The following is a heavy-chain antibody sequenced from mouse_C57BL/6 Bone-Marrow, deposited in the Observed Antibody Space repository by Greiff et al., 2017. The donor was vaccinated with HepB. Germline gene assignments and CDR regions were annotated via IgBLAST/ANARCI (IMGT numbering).Heavy chain of an antibody. Sequence: EVQLQESGPELVKPGASVKISCKASGYSFTGYYMNWVKQSPEKSLEWIGEINPSTGGTTYNQKFKAKATLTVDKSSSTTYMQLKSLTSEDSAVYYCSRRNLDGYYEAMDYWGQGTSVTVSS. J-gene: IGHJ4*01. CDR3: SRRNLDGYYEAMDY. V-gene: IGHV1-42*01. CDR1: GYSFTGYY. D-gene: IGHD2-3*01. CDR2: INPSTGGT.